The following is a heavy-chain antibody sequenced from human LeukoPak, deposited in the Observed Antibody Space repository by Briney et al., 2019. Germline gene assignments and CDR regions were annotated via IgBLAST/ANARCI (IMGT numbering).Heavy chain of an antibody. J-gene: IGHJ3*02. CDR3: ARRVGGTTSRAFDI. CDR1: GYSFTSYW. Sequence: GESLKISCKGSGYSFTSYWIAWVRQMPGKGLEEMGIIYPSDSDTRYSPSFQGQVTISADKSNSTAYLQWSSLKASDTAMYYCARRVGGTTSRAFDIWGEGTILSASS. D-gene: IGHD1-26*01. V-gene: IGHV5-51*01. CDR2: IYPSDSDT.